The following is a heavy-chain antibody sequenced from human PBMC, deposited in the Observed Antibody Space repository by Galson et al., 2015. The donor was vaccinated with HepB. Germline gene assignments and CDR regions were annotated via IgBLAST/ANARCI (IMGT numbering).Heavy chain of an antibody. CDR1: GFTFSSYA. D-gene: IGHD5-12*01. Sequence: SLRLSCAASGFTFSSYAMSWVRQAPGTGLESLSAISGSGGNTYYAASVKGRFTISRDNSKNTLYVEMNSLRAEDTAVYYCAKDRTQWLRPHDAFDIWGQGTMVTVSS. CDR3: AKDRTQWLRPHDAFDI. CDR2: ISGSGGNT. J-gene: IGHJ3*02. V-gene: IGHV3-23*01.